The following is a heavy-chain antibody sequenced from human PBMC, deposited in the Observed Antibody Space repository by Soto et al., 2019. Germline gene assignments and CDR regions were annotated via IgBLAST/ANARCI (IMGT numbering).Heavy chain of an antibody. J-gene: IGHJ4*02. CDR2: IYYSGST. V-gene: IGHV4-59*01. CDR3: ASFPGRVDY. Sequence: PSETLSLTGTVSGGSISSYYWSWIRQPPGKGLEWIGYIYYSGSTNYNPSLKSRVTISVDTSKNQFSLKLSSVTAADTAVYYCASFPGRVDYWGRGTLVTVSS. CDR1: GGSISSYY.